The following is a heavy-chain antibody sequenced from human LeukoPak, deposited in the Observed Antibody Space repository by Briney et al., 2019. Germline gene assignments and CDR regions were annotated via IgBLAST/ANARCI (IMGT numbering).Heavy chain of an antibody. V-gene: IGHV3-15*01. D-gene: IGHD4-17*01. Sequence: PGGSLRLSCAASGFTFSNAWMSWVRQAPGKGLEWVGRIKSKTDGGTTDYAAPVKGRFTISRDDSKNTLYLQVNSLKTEDTAVYYCTTDPTVTTFSYYYYMDVWGKGTTVTVSS. J-gene: IGHJ6*03. CDR3: TTDPTVTTFSYYYYMDV. CDR1: GFTFSNAW. CDR2: IKSKTDGGTT.